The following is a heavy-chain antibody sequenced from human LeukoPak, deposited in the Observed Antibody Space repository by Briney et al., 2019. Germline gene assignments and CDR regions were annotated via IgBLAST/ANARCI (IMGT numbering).Heavy chain of an antibody. J-gene: IGHJ4*02. CDR2: IYYSGST. Sequence: SETLSLTCTVSGGSISSYYWSWIRRPPGKGLEWIGYIYYSGSTNYNPSLKSRVTISVDTSKNQFSLKLSSVTAADTAVYYCARVGYDILTGESWREGYFDYWGQGTLVTVSS. CDR3: ARVGYDILTGESWREGYFDY. D-gene: IGHD3-9*01. V-gene: IGHV4-59*01. CDR1: GGSISSYY.